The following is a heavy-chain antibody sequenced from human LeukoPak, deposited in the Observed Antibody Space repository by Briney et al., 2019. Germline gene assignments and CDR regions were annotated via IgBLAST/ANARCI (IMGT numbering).Heavy chain of an antibody. CDR3: ARDTDYGGNPTTSFFDY. CDR1: GFTFSSYA. CDR2: INHSGYT. D-gene: IGHD4-23*01. V-gene: IGHV4-34*01. Sequence: GSLRLSCAASGFTFSSYAMSWIRQPPGKGLEWIGEINHSGYTNYNPSLKSRVTISVDTSKNQFSLKLSSVTAADTAVYYCARDTDYGGNPTTSFFDYWGQGTLVTVSS. J-gene: IGHJ4*02.